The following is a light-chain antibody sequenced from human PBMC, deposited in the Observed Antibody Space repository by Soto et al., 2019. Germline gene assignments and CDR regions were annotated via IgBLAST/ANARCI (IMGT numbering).Light chain of an antibody. CDR3: SSYRSSSTPCV. CDR2: EVS. CDR1: TSDLGGYKY. V-gene: IGLV2-14*01. Sequence: QSALTQPASVSGSPGQSITISCTGTTSDLGGYKYVSWYQQHPGKAPKLVIYEVSNRPSGVSNRFSGSKSGNTASLTISGLQAEDEADYYCSSYRSSSTPCVFGGGTKVTVL. J-gene: IGLJ3*02.